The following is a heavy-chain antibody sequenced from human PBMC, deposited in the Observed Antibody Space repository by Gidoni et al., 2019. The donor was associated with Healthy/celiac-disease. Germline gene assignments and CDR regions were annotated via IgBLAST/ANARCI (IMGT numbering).Heavy chain of an antibody. V-gene: IGHV3-33*01. J-gene: IGHJ4*02. CDR1: GFTFSSYG. CDR3: ASSLLKYSRADYFDY. CDR2: IWYDGSNK. D-gene: IGHD6-6*01. Sequence: QVQLVESGGGVVQPGRSLRLSCAASGFTFSSYGMHWVRQAPGKGLEWVAVIWYDGSNKYYADSVKGRFTISRDNSKNTLYLQMNSLRAEDTAVYYCASSLLKYSRADYFDYWGQGTLVTVSS.